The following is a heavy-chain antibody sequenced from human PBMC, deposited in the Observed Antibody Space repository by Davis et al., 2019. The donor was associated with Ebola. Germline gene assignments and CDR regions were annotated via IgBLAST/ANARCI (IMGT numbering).Heavy chain of an antibody. CDR1: GGSISSYY. CDR2: IYYSGST. Sequence: MPSETLSLTCTVSGGSISSYYWSWIRQPPGKGLEWIGYIYYSGSTNYNPSLKSRVTISVDTSKDQFSLKLSSVTAADTAVYYCARDLIYDSSGYYRSVGAFDIWGQGTMVTVSS. CDR3: ARDLIYDSSGYYRSVGAFDI. J-gene: IGHJ3*02. V-gene: IGHV4-59*12. D-gene: IGHD3-22*01.